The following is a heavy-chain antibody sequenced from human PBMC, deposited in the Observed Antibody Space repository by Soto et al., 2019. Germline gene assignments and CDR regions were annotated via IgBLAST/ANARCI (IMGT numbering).Heavy chain of an antibody. J-gene: IGHJ4*02. Sequence: GGSLRLSCAASGFTFSSYSMNWVRQAPGKGLEWVSSISSSSSYIYYADSVKGRFTISRDNAKNSLYLQMNSLRAEDTAVYYCARAPSPANKYYYDSSGWYYWGQGTLVTVSS. V-gene: IGHV3-21*01. D-gene: IGHD3-22*01. CDR2: ISSSSSYI. CDR1: GFTFSSYS. CDR3: ARAPSPANKYYYDSSGWYY.